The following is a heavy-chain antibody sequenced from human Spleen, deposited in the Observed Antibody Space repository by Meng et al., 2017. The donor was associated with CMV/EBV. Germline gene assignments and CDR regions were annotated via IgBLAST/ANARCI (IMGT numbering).Heavy chain of an antibody. Sequence: GGSLRLSCAASGFTFSTYPMHWVRQTPGKGLEWVAFISYDGTKKYYADSVKGRFTISRDNSENTLYLQVNSLRTEDTAVYFCAREGYTLGRFGAFDIWGQGTMVTVSS. CDR1: GFTFSTYP. J-gene: IGHJ3*02. CDR3: AREGYTLGRFGAFDI. CDR2: ISYDGTKK. D-gene: IGHD2-2*02. V-gene: IGHV3-30-3*01.